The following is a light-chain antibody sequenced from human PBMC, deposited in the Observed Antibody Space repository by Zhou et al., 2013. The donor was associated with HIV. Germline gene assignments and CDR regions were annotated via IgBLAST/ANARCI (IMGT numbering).Light chain of an antibody. Sequence: EIVLTQSPATLSVSPGERATLSCRASQSVSSNLAWYQQRPGQAPSLLIFDTSTRATGVPARFSGSGSGRDFTLTISGLQSEDFALYYCQQYDTWPSFGQGTKLQIK. CDR2: DTS. J-gene: IGKJ2*01. CDR3: QQYDTWPS. V-gene: IGKV3-15*01. CDR1: QSVSSN.